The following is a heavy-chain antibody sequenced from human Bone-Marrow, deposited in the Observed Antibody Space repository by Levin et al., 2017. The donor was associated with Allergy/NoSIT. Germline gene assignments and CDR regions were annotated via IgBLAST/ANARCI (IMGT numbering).Heavy chain of an antibody. Sequence: PGGSLRLSCAASGFTLSSHEMSWVRQAPGKGPEWVSYIDTISNSIHYADSVKGRFTISRDNARNSLFLQMNSLRAEDTAVYYCARDAYNEGDAFDLWGQGTVVTVSS. CDR3: ARDAYNEGDAFDL. V-gene: IGHV3-48*03. D-gene: IGHD2-21*01. J-gene: IGHJ3*01. CDR2: IDTISNSI. CDR1: GFTLSSHE.